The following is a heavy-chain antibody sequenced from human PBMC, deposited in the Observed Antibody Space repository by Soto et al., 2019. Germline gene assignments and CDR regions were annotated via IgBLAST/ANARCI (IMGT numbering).Heavy chain of an antibody. J-gene: IGHJ4*02. CDR3: ARGGSQYYDFWSGYSYDY. V-gene: IGHV4-34*01. Sequence: SETLSLTCAVYGGSFSGYYWSWIRQPPEKGLEWIGEINHSGSTNYNPSLKSRVTISVDTSKNQFSLKLSSVTAADTAVYYCARGGSQYYDFWSGYSYDYWGQGPLVTVSS. CDR2: INHSGST. D-gene: IGHD3-3*01. CDR1: GGSFSGYY.